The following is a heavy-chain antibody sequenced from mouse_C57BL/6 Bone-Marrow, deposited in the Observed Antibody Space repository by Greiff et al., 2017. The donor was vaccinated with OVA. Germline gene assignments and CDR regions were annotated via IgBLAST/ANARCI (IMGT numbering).Heavy chain of an antibody. V-gene: IGHV5-4*03. CDR2: ISDGGSYT. J-gene: IGHJ2*01. CDR1: GFTFSSYA. Sequence: EVKLVESGGGLVKPGGSLKLSCAASGFTFSSYAMSWVRQTPEKRLEWVATISDGGSYTYYPDNLKGRFTISRDNAKNNLYLQMSHLKSEDTAMYYGARDGYYDGYWGQGTTLTVSS. CDR3: ARDGYYDGY. D-gene: IGHD2-3*01.